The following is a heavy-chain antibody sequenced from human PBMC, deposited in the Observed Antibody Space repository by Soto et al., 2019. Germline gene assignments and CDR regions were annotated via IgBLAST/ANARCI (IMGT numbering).Heavy chain of an antibody. Sequence: EVQLLESGGGLVQPGGSLRLSCAASGFTFSSYAMSWVRQAPGKGLEWVSAISGSGGNTYYADSVKGRFTISRDNSKNTLYLQMNSLRAEDTAVYYCAKRESNYYYYYMDVWGKGTTVTVSS. D-gene: IGHD6-6*01. CDR2: ISGSGGNT. J-gene: IGHJ6*03. CDR1: GFTFSSYA. V-gene: IGHV3-23*01. CDR3: AKRESNYYYYYMDV.